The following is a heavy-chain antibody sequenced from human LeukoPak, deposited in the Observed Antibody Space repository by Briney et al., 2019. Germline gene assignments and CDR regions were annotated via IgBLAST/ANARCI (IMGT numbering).Heavy chain of an antibody. J-gene: IGHJ6*02. V-gene: IGHV1-18*01. CDR3: ARGPHHFYGMDV. Sequence: ASVTVSCKASGYSFISYGFTWVRQAPGQGLEWLGWISAYNGNTYYAQRLQGRVTVTTDTSTTTAYMELKSLTSDDTAVYFCARGPHHFYGMDVWGQGTTVTVSS. CDR1: GYSFISYG. D-gene: IGHD1-14*01. CDR2: ISAYNGNT.